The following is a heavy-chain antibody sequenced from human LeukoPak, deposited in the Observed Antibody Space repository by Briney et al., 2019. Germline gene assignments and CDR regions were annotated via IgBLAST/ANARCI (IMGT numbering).Heavy chain of an antibody. J-gene: IGHJ4*02. D-gene: IGHD7-27*01. CDR1: GFTFDDYA. Sequence: PGGSLRLSCAASGFTFDDYAMHWVRQAPGKGLEWVSGISWNSGSIGYADSVKGRFTISRDNAKNSLYLQMNSLRAEDTAVYYCRTGDSWTFDYWGQGTLVTVSS. V-gene: IGHV3-9*01. CDR3: RTGDSWTFDY. CDR2: ISWNSGSI.